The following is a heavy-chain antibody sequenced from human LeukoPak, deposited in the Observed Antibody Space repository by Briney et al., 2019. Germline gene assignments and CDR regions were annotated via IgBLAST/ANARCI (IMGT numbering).Heavy chain of an antibody. CDR1: GGSFSGHY. Sequence: SETLSLTCAVYGGSFSGHYWSWIRQPPGKGLEWIGEINHSGSTNYNPSLMSRVTISVDTSKNHFSLRLSAVTGADTAVYYCARRREGHNWFDPWGQGTLVTVSS. V-gene: IGHV4-34*01. CDR2: INHSGST. CDR3: ARRREGHNWFDP. J-gene: IGHJ5*02.